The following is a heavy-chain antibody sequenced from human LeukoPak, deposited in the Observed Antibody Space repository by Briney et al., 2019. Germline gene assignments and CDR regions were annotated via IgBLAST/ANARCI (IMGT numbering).Heavy chain of an antibody. V-gene: IGHV4-39*07. D-gene: IGHD1-26*01. CDR3: VRGPGSMTWEAFDI. CDR2: IYYSGST. Sequence: TETLSLTCTVSGGSISSSSYYWGWIRQPPGKGLEWIGSIYYSGSTNYNPSLKSRVTLSLDTSKNQFSLNLSSVTAADTAVYYCVRGPGSMTWEAFDIWGQGAMVTVSS. CDR1: GGSISSSSYY. J-gene: IGHJ3*02.